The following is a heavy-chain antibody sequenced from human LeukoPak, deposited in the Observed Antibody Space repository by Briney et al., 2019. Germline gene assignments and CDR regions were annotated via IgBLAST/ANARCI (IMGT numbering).Heavy chain of an antibody. CDR1: GGSISSGGYY. Sequence: PSQTLSLTCTVSGGSISSGGYYWSWIRQHPGKGLEWIGYIYYSGSSYYNPSLKSRVTISVDTSKNQSSLNLSSMTAADTAVYYCARGLTSSSWASPFDQWGQGTLVTVSS. D-gene: IGHD6-13*01. V-gene: IGHV4-31*03. J-gene: IGHJ4*02. CDR2: IYYSGSS. CDR3: ARGLTSSSWASPFDQ.